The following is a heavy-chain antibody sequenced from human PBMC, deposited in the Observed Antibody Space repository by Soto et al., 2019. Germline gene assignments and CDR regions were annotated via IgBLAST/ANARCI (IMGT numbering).Heavy chain of an antibody. CDR2: ISYDGSNK. CDR3: ARAHTAMANYYYYGMDV. CDR1: GFTFSSYA. Sequence: QVQLVESGGGVVQPGRSLRLSCAASGFTFSSYAMHWVRQAPGKGLEWVAVISYDGSNKYYADSVKGRFTISRDNSKNTLYLQMNSLRAEDTAVYYCARAHTAMANYYYYGMDVWGQGTTVTVSS. J-gene: IGHJ6*02. D-gene: IGHD5-18*01. V-gene: IGHV3-30-3*01.